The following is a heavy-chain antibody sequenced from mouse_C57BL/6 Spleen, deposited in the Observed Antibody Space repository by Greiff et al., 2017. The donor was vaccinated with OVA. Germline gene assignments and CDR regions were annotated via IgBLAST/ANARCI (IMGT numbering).Heavy chain of an antibody. V-gene: IGHV3-6*01. CDR3: AREGVVANYAMDD. CDR2: ISYDGSN. D-gene: IGHD1-1*01. J-gene: IGHJ4*01. CDR1: GYSITSGYY. Sequence: EVKLVESGPGLVKPSQSLSLTCSVTGYSITSGYYWNWIRQFPGNKLEWMGYISYDGSNNYNPSLKNRISITRDTSKNQFFLKLNSVTTEDTATYYCAREGVVANYAMDDWGQGTSVTVSS.